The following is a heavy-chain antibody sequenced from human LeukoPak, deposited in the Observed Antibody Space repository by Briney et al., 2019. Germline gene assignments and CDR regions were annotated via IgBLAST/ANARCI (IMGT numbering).Heavy chain of an antibody. J-gene: IGHJ6*02. CDR1: GFTFSSYG. CDR2: IWYDGSNK. Sequence: RGSLRLSCAASGFTFSSYGMHWVRQAPGKGLEWVAVIWYDGSNKYYADSVKGRFTISRDNSKNTLYLQMNSLRAEDTAVYYCARDVGFGRYGMDVWGQGTTVTVSS. V-gene: IGHV3-33*08. D-gene: IGHD3-10*01. CDR3: ARDVGFGRYGMDV.